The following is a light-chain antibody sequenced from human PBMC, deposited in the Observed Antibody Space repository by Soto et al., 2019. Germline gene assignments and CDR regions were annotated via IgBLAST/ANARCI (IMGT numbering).Light chain of an antibody. Sequence: DIQMTQSPSSLSASVGDRVTITCRASQDINNDLTWFQQKPGKAPKSLIYAASRLQIGVPSKFSGSGSGTEFMLTISSLQPEDFATYFCQQYKTYPFTFGPGTKVDIK. J-gene: IGKJ3*01. CDR3: QQYKTYPFT. V-gene: IGKV1-16*02. CDR1: QDINND. CDR2: AAS.